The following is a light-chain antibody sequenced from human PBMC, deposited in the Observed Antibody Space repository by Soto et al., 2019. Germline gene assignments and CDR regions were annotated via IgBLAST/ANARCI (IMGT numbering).Light chain of an antibody. CDR1: SSDVGGYNY. CDR2: EVS. J-gene: IGLJ2*01. CDR3: SSYAGSDAVV. V-gene: IGLV2-8*01. Sequence: QSALTQPPSASGSPGQSVTISCTGTSSDVGGYNYVSWYQHHSAKAPKLMIYEVSKRPSGVPDRFSGSKSDNTASLTVSGLQAEDEADYFCSSYAGSDAVVFGGGTKLTVL.